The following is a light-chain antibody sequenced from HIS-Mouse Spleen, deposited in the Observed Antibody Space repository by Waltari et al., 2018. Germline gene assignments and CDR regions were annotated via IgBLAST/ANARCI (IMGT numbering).Light chain of an antibody. Sequence: QSALTQPASVSGSPGQSITISCTGTSSDVGGYNYVSWYQQHPGKAPELMIYEVSNRPSGVSSRFSGSKSGKTASLTISGLQAEDEADYYCSSYTSSSTLEVFGGGTKLTVL. CDR3: SSYTSSSTLEV. CDR2: EVS. J-gene: IGLJ3*02. CDR1: SSDVGGYNY. V-gene: IGLV2-14*01.